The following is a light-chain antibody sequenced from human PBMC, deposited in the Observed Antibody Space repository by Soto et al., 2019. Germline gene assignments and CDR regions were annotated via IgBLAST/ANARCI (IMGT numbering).Light chain of an antibody. J-gene: IGKJ1*01. CDR2: GAS. CDR3: QQYGSSPWT. V-gene: IGKV3-20*01. Sequence: EIVLTQSPGTLPLSPGERATLSCRASQSVSSIYLAWSQQKPGQAPRLLIYGASSRATGIPDRFSGSGSGTYFTLTSSRLEPEDFAVDYCQQYGSSPWTFGQGTKVEIK. CDR1: QSVSSIY.